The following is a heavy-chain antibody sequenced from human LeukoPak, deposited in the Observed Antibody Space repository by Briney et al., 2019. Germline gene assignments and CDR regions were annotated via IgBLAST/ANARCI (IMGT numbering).Heavy chain of an antibody. CDR2: IYTSGST. D-gene: IGHD2-2*01. CDR1: GGSISGYY. V-gene: IGHV4-4*07. CDR3: AREREDIVVVPGNWFDP. J-gene: IGHJ5*02. Sequence: SETLSLTCTVSGGSISGYYWSWIRQPAGKGLEWIGRIYTSGSTNYNPSLKSRVTMSVDTSKNQFSLKLSSVTAADTAVYYCAREREDIVVVPGNWFDPWGQGTLVTVSS.